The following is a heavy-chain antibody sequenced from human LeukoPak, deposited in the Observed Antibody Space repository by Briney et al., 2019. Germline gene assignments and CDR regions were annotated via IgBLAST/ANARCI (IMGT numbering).Heavy chain of an antibody. J-gene: IGHJ4*02. CDR1: GFTFSSYG. D-gene: IGHD1-26*01. Sequence: GGPLRLSCAASGFTFSSYGMHWVRQAPGKGLEWVAFIRYDGSNKYYADSVKGRFTISRDNSKNTLYLQMNSLRAEDTAVYYCAKLGGSDFDYWGQGTLVTVSS. CDR2: IRYDGSNK. CDR3: AKLGGSDFDY. V-gene: IGHV3-30*02.